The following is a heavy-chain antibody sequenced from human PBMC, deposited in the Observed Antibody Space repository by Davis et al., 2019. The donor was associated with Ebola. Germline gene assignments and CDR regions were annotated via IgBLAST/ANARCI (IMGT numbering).Heavy chain of an antibody. CDR1: GGSISSYY. J-gene: IGHJ4*02. CDR3: AQGNYYYGSGRGLNFDY. CDR2: IYTSGST. D-gene: IGHD3-10*01. Sequence: PSETLSLTCTVSGGSISSYYWSWIRQPAGKGLEWIGRIYTSGSTNYNPSLKSRVTMSVDTSKNQFSLKLSSVTAADTAVYYCAQGNYYYGSGRGLNFDYWGQGTLVTVSS. V-gene: IGHV4-4*07.